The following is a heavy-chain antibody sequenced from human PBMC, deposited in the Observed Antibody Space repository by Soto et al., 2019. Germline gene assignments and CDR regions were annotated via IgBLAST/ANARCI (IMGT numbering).Heavy chain of an antibody. CDR2: MNPNSGNT. V-gene: IGHV1-8*01. D-gene: IGHD3-10*01. CDR1: GYTFTSYD. J-gene: IGHJ6*03. CDR3: ARGAGSGSPPIYYYYYYYMDV. Sequence: ASVKVSCKASGYTFTSYDINWARQATGQGLEWMGWMNPNSGNTGYAQKFQGRVTMTRNTSISTAYMELSSLRSEDTAVYYCARGAGSGSPPIYYYYYYYMDVWGKGTTVTVSS.